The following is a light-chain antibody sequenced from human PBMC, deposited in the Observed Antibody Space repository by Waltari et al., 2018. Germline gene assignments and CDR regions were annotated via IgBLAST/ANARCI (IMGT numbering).Light chain of an antibody. CDR1: SSNVGSNV. V-gene: IGLV1-44*01. J-gene: IGLJ1*01. Sequence: QSVLTQPPSASGTPGQRVIISCSGGSSNVGSNVVNWYHQLPGTAPKLLIFNDVDRPSGVPDRFSGSRSATSASLAISGLQSDDESTYYCASWDDRLDAYVFGTGTRVTVL. CDR2: NDV. CDR3: ASWDDRLDAYV.